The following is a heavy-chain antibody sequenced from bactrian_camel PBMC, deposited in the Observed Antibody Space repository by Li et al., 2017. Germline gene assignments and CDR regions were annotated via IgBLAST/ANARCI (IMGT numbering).Heavy chain of an antibody. Sequence: QLVESGGGSVQAGGSLRLSCVASGDTIGRYCMGWFRRIPDKEREGVAGIESDGSTSYADSVKGRFTVSKDNVYNTLYLEMSNLRADDAAIYYCTADTSKATLATIAQYAAYEGQGTQVTVS. J-gene: IGHJ4*01. V-gene: IGHV3S53*01. CDR2: IESDGST. D-gene: IGHD4*01. CDR1: GDTIGRYC.